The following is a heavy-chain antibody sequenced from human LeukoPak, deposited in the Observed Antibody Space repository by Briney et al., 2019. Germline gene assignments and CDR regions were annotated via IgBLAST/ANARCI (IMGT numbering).Heavy chain of an antibody. CDR2: ISGSGGST. D-gene: IGHD3-22*01. CDR1: GFTFSSYA. Sequence: AGVSLRLSCAASGFTFSSYAMSWVRQAPGKGLEWVSAISGSGGSTYYADSVKGRFTISRDNSKNTLYLQMNSLRAEDTAVYYCAKLPYYYDSSGYYHDAFDIWGQGTMVTVSS. CDR3: AKLPYYYDSSGYYHDAFDI. J-gene: IGHJ3*02. V-gene: IGHV3-23*01.